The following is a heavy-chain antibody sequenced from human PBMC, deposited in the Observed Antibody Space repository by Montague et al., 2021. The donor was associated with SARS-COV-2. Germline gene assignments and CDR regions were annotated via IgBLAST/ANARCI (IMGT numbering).Heavy chain of an antibody. CDR3: GCGVVAASPVVDY. D-gene: IGHD2-15*01. CDR2: IYASCGT. V-gene: IGHV4-4*07. CDR1: GDSISSAY. Sequence: SETLSLTCTVSGDSISSAYWNWIRQPPGKGLEWIVRIYASCGTTYNPSPKSRVTMSVDTSKNQFSLTLNSVTAADTAVYFCGCGVVAASPVVDYWGRGTLVTVSS. J-gene: IGHJ4*02.